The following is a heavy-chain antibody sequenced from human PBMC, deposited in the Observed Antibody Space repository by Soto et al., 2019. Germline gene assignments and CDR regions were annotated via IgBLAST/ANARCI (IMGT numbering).Heavy chain of an antibody. D-gene: IGHD3-22*01. CDR3: ARVVDYCDPYYYYGMDV. CDR2: ISCSTSYI. V-gene: IGHV3-21*01. CDR1: GFTFSSYS. Sequence: EVQLVESGGGLVKPGGSLRLSCAASGFTFSSYSMNWVRQAPGKGLECVSSISCSTSYIYYADSVKGRFTISRDNAKNSLYLQMNSLRAEDTAVYYCARVVDYCDPYYYYGMDVWGQGTTVTVSS. J-gene: IGHJ6*02.